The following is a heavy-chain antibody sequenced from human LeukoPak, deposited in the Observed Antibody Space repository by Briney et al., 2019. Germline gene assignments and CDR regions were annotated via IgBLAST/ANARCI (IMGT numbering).Heavy chain of an antibody. D-gene: IGHD1-26*01. CDR3: ARAPRLKVGATRYYFDY. J-gene: IGHJ4*02. CDR2: ISSSSSYI. CDR1: GFTFSSYS. V-gene: IGHV3-21*01. Sequence: PGGSLRLSCAASGFTFSSYSMNWVRQAPGKGLEWVSSISSSSSYIYYADSVKGRFTISRDNAKNSLYLQMNSLRAEDTAVYYCARAPRLKVGATRYYFDYWGQGTLVTVSS.